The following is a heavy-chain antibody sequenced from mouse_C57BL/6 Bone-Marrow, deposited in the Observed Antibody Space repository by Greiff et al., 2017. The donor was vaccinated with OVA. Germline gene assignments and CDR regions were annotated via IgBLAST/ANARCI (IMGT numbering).Heavy chain of an antibody. Sequence: QVQLQQPGAELVKPGASVKLSCKASGYTFTSYWITWVKQRPGQGLEWIGDIYPGSGGTNYNEKFKSKATLTVDTSSSTAYMQLSSLTSEDSAVYYCARALYYCGSGYENWYFDDWGTGTTVTVSS. J-gene: IGHJ1*03. D-gene: IGHD1-1*01. CDR3: ARALYYCGSGYENWYFDD. CDR1: GYTFTSYW. V-gene: IGHV1-55*01. CDR2: IYPGSGGT.